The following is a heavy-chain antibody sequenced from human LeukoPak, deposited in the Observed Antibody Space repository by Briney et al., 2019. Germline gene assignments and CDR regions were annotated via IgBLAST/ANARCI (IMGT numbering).Heavy chain of an antibody. Sequence: SETLSLTCTVSGGSISSSSYYWGWIRQPPGKGLEWIGSIYYSGSTYYNPSLKSRVTISVDTSKNQFSLKLSSVTAADTAVYYCATRSVDMVATINPDYWGQGTLVTVSA. D-gene: IGHD5-12*01. J-gene: IGHJ4*02. V-gene: IGHV4-39*07. CDR3: ATRSVDMVATINPDY. CDR2: IYYSGST. CDR1: GGSISSSSYY.